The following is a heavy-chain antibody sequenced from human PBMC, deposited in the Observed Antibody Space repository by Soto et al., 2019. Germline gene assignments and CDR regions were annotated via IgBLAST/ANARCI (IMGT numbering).Heavy chain of an antibody. V-gene: IGHV3-33*01. Sequence: QVQLVESGGGVVQPGRSLRLSCAASGFTFSSHGMHWVRQAPDKGLEWVAVIWYDGSNEYYADSVKGRFTISRDNSNNMLYLEMNRLRVEDTAIYYCARWGNWKVADNWGQGTLVTVSS. CDR1: GFTFSSHG. J-gene: IGHJ4*02. CDR2: IWYDGSNE. CDR3: ARWGNWKVADN. D-gene: IGHD3-16*01.